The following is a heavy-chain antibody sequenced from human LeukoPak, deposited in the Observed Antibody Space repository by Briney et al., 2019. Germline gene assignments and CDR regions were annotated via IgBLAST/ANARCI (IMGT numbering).Heavy chain of an antibody. CDR1: GGSFSGYY. CDR3: ARYSMGYGSGSSDAFDI. V-gene: IGHV4-34*01. D-gene: IGHD3-10*01. CDR2: INHSGST. Sequence: SETLSLTCAVYGGSFSGYYWSWIRQPPGKGLEWIGEINHSGSTNYNPSLKSRVTISVDTSKNQFSLKLSSVTAADTAVYYCARYSMGYGSGSSDAFDIWAKGQWSPSLQ. J-gene: IGHJ3*02.